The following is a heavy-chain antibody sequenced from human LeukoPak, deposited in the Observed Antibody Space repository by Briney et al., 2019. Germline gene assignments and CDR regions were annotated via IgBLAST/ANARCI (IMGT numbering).Heavy chain of an antibody. D-gene: IGHD3-10*01. Sequence: GESLKISCKGSGYTFTNYWIGWVRQMPVKGLEWMGIIYPPDSDTRYSPSFQGQVTISVDKSISTAYLQWNSLKASDTAIYYCARRDYFATGNYVDYWGQGTLVTVSS. CDR3: ARRDYFATGNYVDY. CDR2: IYPPDSDT. V-gene: IGHV5-51*01. CDR1: GYTFTNYW. J-gene: IGHJ4*02.